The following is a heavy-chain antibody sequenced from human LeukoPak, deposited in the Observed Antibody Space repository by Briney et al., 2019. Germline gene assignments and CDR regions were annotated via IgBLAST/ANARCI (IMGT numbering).Heavy chain of an antibody. CDR2: ISGGSGGST. CDR1: GFTYSSYG. V-gene: IGHV3-23*01. J-gene: IGHJ4*02. Sequence: PGGSLRLSCAASGFTYSSYGMSWVRQAPGKGLEWVSSISGGSGGSTYYPDSVKGRFTISRDNSKNTLYLQMNSLRAEDTAVYYCARTTWTRPYYFDYWGQGTLVTVSS. D-gene: IGHD1-14*01. CDR3: ARTTWTRPYYFDY.